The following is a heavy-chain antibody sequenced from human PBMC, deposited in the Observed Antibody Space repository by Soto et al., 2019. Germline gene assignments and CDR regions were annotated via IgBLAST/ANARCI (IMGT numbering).Heavy chain of an antibody. CDR1: GGSISSGGYY. Sequence: SETLSLTCTVSGGSISSGGYYWSWIRQHPGKGLEWIGYIYYSGSTYYNPSLKSRVTISVDTSKNQFSLKLSSVTAADTAVYYCARVNYYDSSGYHYYFDYWGQGSLVTVSS. J-gene: IGHJ4*02. CDR2: IYYSGST. D-gene: IGHD3-22*01. V-gene: IGHV4-31*03. CDR3: ARVNYYDSSGYHYYFDY.